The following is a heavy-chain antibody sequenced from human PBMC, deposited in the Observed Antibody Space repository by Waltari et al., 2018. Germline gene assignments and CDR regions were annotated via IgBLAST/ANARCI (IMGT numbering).Heavy chain of an antibody. D-gene: IGHD5-18*01. CDR2: INHSGST. Sequence: QVQLQQWGAGLLKPSETLSLTCAVYGGSFSGYYWSWIRQPPGKGLEWIGEINHSGSTNYNPSLKSRVTISVDTSKNQFSLKLSSVTAADTAVYYCARHTTGGSYANTWGQGTLVTVSS. CDR1: GGSFSGYY. J-gene: IGHJ4*02. V-gene: IGHV4-34*01. CDR3: ARHTTGGSYANT.